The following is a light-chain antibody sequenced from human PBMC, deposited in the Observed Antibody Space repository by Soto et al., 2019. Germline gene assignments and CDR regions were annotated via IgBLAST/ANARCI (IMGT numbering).Light chain of an antibody. CDR3: ATWDDSLNGL. J-gene: IGLJ1*01. CDR2: SNN. Sequence: QSVLTQPPSASGTPGQRVTISCSGSRSNIGSKTVIWYQQLPGTAPKLLIYSNNQRPSGVPDRFSGSKSGTSASLSISGRQSEDEADYYCATWDDSLNGLFGTGTKLTV. V-gene: IGLV1-44*01. CDR1: RSNIGSKT.